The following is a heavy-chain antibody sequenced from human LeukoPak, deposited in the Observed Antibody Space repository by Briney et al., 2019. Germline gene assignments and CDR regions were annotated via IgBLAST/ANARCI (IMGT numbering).Heavy chain of an antibody. CDR1: GFTFSSHW. CDR2: IYDDGSRT. CDR3: ARGGLSRAAAGLFDY. J-gene: IGHJ4*02. Sequence: GGSLRLSCAVSGFTFSSHWMHWVRQAPGKGLVWVSRIYDDGSRTNYADSVKGRLTISRDNSKNTLYLQMNSLRAEDTAVYYCARGGLSRAAAGLFDYWGQGTLVTVSS. V-gene: IGHV3-74*01. D-gene: IGHD6-13*01.